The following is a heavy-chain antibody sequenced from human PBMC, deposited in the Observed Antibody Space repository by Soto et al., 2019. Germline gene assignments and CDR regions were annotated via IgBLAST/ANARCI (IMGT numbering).Heavy chain of an antibody. V-gene: IGHV1-46*01. J-gene: IGHJ6*02. D-gene: IGHD6-13*01. Sequence: EASVKVSCKASGYTFTSYYMHWVRQAPGQGLEWMGIINPSGGSTSYAQKFQGRVTMTRDTSTSTVYMELSSLRSEDTAVYYCARGGAAAGYHYYYYGMDVWGQGTKVTVSS. CDR1: GYTFTSYY. CDR2: INPSGGST. CDR3: ARGGAAAGYHYYYYGMDV.